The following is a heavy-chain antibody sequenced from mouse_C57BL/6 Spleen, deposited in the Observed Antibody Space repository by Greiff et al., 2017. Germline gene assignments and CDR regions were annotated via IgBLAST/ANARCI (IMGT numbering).Heavy chain of an antibody. D-gene: IGHD2-4*01. CDR2: INPNSGST. Sequence: QVQLQQPGAELVKPGASVKLSCKASGYTFTSYWMHWVKQRPGQGLEWIGMINPNSGSTNYNEKFKSKATLTVDKSSSTAYMQLSSLTSEDSAVYFCASIYYDYEAFDYWGQGTTLTVSS. J-gene: IGHJ2*01. CDR3: ASIYYDYEAFDY. V-gene: IGHV1-64*01. CDR1: GYTFTSYW.